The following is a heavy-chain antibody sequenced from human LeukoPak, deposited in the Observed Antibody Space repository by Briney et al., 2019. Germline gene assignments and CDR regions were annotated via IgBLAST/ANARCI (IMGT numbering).Heavy chain of an antibody. CDR3: ARGTPSYYYGSGSYSYYFDY. CDR1: GGSISSYY. D-gene: IGHD3-10*01. CDR2: IYYSGST. J-gene: IGHJ4*02. Sequence: SETLSLTCTVPGGSISSYYWSWIRQPPGKGLEWIGYIYYSGSTNYNPSLKSRVTISVDTSKNQFSLKLSSVTAADTAVYYCARGTPSYYYGSGSYSYYFDYWGQGTLVTVSS. V-gene: IGHV4-59*01.